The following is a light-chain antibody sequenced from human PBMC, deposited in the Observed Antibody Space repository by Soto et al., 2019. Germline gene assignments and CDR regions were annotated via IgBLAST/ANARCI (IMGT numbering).Light chain of an antibody. CDR3: QHRANWPIT. CDR1: QRVRNH. Sequence: EIVLTQSPATLSLSPGERAXLSCRASQRVRNHLVWYQQKPGQAPRLLIYDASNRATGAPARFSGSGSGTDFTLTISSLEPEDFAVYYCQHRANWPITFGGGTKVEIK. V-gene: IGKV3-11*01. CDR2: DAS. J-gene: IGKJ4*01.